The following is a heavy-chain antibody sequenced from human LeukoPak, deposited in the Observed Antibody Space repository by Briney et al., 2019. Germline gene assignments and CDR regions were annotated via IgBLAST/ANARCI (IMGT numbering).Heavy chain of an antibody. Sequence: SVKVSCKASGGTFSSYAISWVRQAPGQGLEWMGGIIPIFGTANYAQKFQGRVTITTDESTSPAYMELSSLRSEDTAVYYCASPTYYYDSSTPFDIWGQGTMVTVSS. CDR2: IIPIFGTA. CDR3: ASPTYYYDSSTPFDI. J-gene: IGHJ3*02. D-gene: IGHD3-22*01. CDR1: GGTFSSYA. V-gene: IGHV1-69*05.